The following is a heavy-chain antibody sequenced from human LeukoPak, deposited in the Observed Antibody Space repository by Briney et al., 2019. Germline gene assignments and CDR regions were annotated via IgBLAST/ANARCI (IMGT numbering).Heavy chain of an antibody. CDR2: IYTSGST. Sequence: PSETPSLTCTVSGGSIGSGDYYWSWIRQPAGKGLEWIGRIYTSGSTNYNPSLKSRVTMSVDTSKNQFSLKLSSVTAADTAVYYCARVLTTEYYFDYWGQGTLVTVSS. CDR3: ARVLTTEYYFDY. J-gene: IGHJ4*02. CDR1: GGSIGSGDYY. D-gene: IGHD4-11*01. V-gene: IGHV4-61*02.